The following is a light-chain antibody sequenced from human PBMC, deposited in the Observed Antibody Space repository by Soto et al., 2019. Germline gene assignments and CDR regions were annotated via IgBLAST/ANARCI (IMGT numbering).Light chain of an antibody. CDR3: QLYGSSPLT. CDR1: QSVSSSY. V-gene: IGKV3-20*01. CDR2: GAS. J-gene: IGKJ1*01. Sequence: EIVLTQSPGTLSLSPGERATLSCRASQSVSSSYLAWYQQKPGQAPRLLIYGASSRATGIPDRFSGSGSGTALTLTISRLEPEDFAVYYCQLYGSSPLTFGQGTKGEIK.